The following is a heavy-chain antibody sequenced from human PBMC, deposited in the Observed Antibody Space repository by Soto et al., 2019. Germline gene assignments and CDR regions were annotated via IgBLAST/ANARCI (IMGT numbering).Heavy chain of an antibody. CDR1: GFTFSSYA. D-gene: IGHD3-10*01. CDR3: AKSYYYGSRTYYGSSYFDY. Sequence: GESLKISCAASGFTFSSYAMHWVRQAPGKGLGWVAVISYDGSNKYYADSVKGRFTISRDNSKNTLYLQMNSLRAEDTAVYYCAKSYYYGSRTYYGSSYFDYWGQGTLVTVSS. V-gene: IGHV3-30-3*02. J-gene: IGHJ4*02. CDR2: ISYDGSNK.